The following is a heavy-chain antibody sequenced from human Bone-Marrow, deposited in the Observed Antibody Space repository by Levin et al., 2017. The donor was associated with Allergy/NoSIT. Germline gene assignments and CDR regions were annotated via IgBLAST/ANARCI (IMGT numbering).Heavy chain of an antibody. CDR1: GGSISSYY. D-gene: IGHD6-13*01. V-gene: IGHV4-59*01. Sequence: PSETLSLTCTVSGGSISSYYWSWIRQPPGKGLEWIGYIYYSGSTNYNPSLKSRVTISVDTSKNQFSLKLSSVTAADTAVYYCARESGAAGTNDAFDSWGQGTMVTVSS. CDR2: IYYSGST. CDR3: ARESGAAGTNDAFDS. J-gene: IGHJ3*02.